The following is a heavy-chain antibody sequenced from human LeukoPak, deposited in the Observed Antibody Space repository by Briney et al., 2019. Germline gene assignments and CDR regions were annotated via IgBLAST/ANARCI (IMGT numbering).Heavy chain of an antibody. D-gene: IGHD6-19*01. Sequence: PSETLSLTCPVSGGSIINTNYYWGWIRQPPGKGLEWIGSIYYSGSTYYNPSLKSRVTISVDTSKNQFSLKLRSVTAADTAVYFCARRDEQWEHWGQGTLVTVSS. CDR3: ARRDEQWEH. CDR1: GGSIINTNYY. CDR2: IYYSGST. J-gene: IGHJ1*01. V-gene: IGHV4-39*01.